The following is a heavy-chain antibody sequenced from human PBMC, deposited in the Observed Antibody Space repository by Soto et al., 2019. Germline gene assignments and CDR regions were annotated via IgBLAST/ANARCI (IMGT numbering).Heavy chain of an antibody. CDR3: ARHETVGHYYGMDV. V-gene: IGHV5-10-1*01. J-gene: IGHJ6*02. D-gene: IGHD1-1*01. Sequence: GESLKISCKASGYSFTSYWITWVRQMPGKGLEWMGSIDPSDSYTDYSPSFQGHVTISADKSISTAYLQWSSLKASDTAMYYCARHETVGHYYGMDVWGQGTTVTVSS. CDR2: IDPSDSYT. CDR1: GYSFTSYW.